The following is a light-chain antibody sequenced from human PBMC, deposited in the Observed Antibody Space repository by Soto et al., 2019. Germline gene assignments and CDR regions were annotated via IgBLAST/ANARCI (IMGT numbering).Light chain of an antibody. CDR1: SSDVGSYNL. J-gene: IGLJ1*01. CDR2: EVS. V-gene: IGLV2-23*02. CDR3: CSYAGSSYV. Sequence: QSALTQPASVSGSPGQPITISRTGTSSDVGSYNLVSWYQQHPGKAPKLMIYEVSKRPSGVSNRFSGSKSGNTASLTISGLQAEDEADYYCCSYAGSSYVFGTGTKVTVL.